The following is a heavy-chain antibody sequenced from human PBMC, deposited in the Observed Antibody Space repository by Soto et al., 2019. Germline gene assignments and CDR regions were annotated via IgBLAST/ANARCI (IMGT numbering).Heavy chain of an antibody. D-gene: IGHD2-2*01. V-gene: IGHV3-48*01. CDR1: GFTFSSYS. J-gene: IGHJ6*03. Sequence: GGSLRLSCAASGFTFSSYSMNWVRQAPGKGLEWVSYISSSSSTIYYADSVKGRFTISRDNAKNSLYLQMNSLRAEDTAVYYCARAYCSSTSCYVYYYYYYMDVWGKGTTVTVSS. CDR2: ISSSSSTI. CDR3: ARAYCSSTSCYVYYYYYYMDV.